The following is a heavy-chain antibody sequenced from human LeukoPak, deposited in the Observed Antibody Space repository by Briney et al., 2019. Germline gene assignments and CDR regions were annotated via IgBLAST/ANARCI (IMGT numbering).Heavy chain of an antibody. Sequence: PSDTQSLTCTLSGGSISRYYWSWLRHPPGKGLEWIGYIYYSGSTNYNPSLKSRVTMSVDTSKKQFSVKLSSVTTADTAVYYCARHDMDVAGGGLDYFDHWGQGTLVTVSS. V-gene: IGHV4-59*08. D-gene: IGHD1-26*01. CDR1: GGSISRYY. CDR3: ARHDMDVAGGGLDYFDH. J-gene: IGHJ4*02. CDR2: IYYSGST.